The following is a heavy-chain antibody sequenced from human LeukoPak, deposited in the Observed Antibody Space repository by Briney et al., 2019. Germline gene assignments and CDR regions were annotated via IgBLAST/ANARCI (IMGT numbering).Heavy chain of an antibody. Sequence: GGSLRPSCAASGFTFSSYWMSWVRQAPGKGLEWVANIKEDGSETYYAESVMGRFTISRDNAENSLFLQMTSLRGEDTAVYFCARRTTIFPRRYFFDYWGQGTLVTVSS. CDR2: IKEDGSET. V-gene: IGHV3-7*01. CDR3: ARRTTIFPRRYFFDY. J-gene: IGHJ4*02. D-gene: IGHD3-3*01. CDR1: GFTFSSYW.